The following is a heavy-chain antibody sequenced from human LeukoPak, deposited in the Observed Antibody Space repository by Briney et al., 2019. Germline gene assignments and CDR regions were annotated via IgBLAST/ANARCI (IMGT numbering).Heavy chain of an antibody. CDR1: GYTFTSYG. CDR3: ARGKQQLVRYYYYYYYMDV. D-gene: IGHD6-13*01. Sequence: ASVKVSCKASGYTFTSYGISWVRQAPGQGLEWMGWISAYNGNTNYAQKLQGRVTITADKSTSTAYMELSSLRSEDTAVYYCARGKQQLVRYYYYYYYMDVWGKGTTVTVSS. CDR2: ISAYNGNT. V-gene: IGHV1-18*01. J-gene: IGHJ6*03.